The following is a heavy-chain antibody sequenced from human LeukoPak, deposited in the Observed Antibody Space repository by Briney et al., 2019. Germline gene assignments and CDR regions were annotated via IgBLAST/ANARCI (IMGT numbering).Heavy chain of an antibody. Sequence: SETLSLTCNVSGYSISSGYYWGWIRPPPGKGLEWIGSIYHSGYTHYNPSLKGRVTMSVDTSKNDFSLKLSSVAAADTAIYYCVRDMNPTHYFDYWGQGTLVTVSS. D-gene: IGHD3-16*01. CDR2: IYHSGYT. CDR1: GYSISSGYY. V-gene: IGHV4-38-2*02. J-gene: IGHJ4*02. CDR3: VRDMNPTHYFDY.